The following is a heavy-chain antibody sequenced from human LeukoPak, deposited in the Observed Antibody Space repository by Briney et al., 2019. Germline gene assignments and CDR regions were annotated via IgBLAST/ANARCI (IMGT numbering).Heavy chain of an antibody. CDR2: IKSKTDGGTT. CDR1: GFTFSNAW. V-gene: IGHV3-15*01. J-gene: IGHJ6*03. D-gene: IGHD5-18*01. CDR3: TTSTWIQLWLVDYMDV. Sequence: GGSLRLSCAASGFTFSNAWMSWVRQAPGKGLEWVGRIKSKTDGGTTDYAAPVKGRFTISRDDSKNTLYLQMNSLKTEDTAVYYCTTSTWIQLWLVDYMDVWGKGTTVTVSS.